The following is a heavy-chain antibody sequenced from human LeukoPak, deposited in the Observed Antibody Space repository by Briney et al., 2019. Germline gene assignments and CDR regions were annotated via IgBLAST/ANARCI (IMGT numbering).Heavy chain of an antibody. CDR3: VKSAGKDGYRDVPDI. Sequence: GGSLRLSCAASGFSNSALNWVRQAPGQGLEWISTISNTGVATYYADSVKGRFTISRDTFRNTLLLQMNSLRADDTAVYYCVKSAGKDGYRDVPDIWGQGTVVTVSS. V-gene: IGHV3-23*05. J-gene: IGHJ3*02. D-gene: IGHD5-24*01. CDR1: GFSNSA. CDR2: ISNTGVAT.